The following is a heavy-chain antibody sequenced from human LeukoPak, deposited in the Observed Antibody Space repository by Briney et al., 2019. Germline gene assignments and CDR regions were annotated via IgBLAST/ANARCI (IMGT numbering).Heavy chain of an antibody. D-gene: IGHD5-18*01. CDR2: ISYDGGNK. J-gene: IGHJ4*02. Sequence: PGGSLRLSCAASGFTFSSCAMHWVRQAPGKGLEWVAVISYDGGNKYYADSVKGRFTISRDNSKNTLYLQMNSLRAEDTAVYYCARGVIGGYSSGPGNWWGQGTLVTVSS. V-gene: IGHV3-30-3*01. CDR1: GFTFSSCA. CDR3: ARGVIGGYSSGPGNW.